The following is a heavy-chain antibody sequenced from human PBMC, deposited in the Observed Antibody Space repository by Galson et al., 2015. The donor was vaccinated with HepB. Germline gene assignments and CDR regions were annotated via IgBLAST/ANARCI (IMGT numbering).Heavy chain of an antibody. V-gene: IGHV1-3*01. CDR3: ARWGQYYYDSRGYYDTGPTQYFQH. CDR1: GYTISSFA. D-gene: IGHD3-22*01. Sequence: SVKVSCKASGYTISSFAMHWVRQAPGQRLEWMGWMNAGNGDTKYSQKFQGRVTITRDTSANTAYMELNSLRSEDTAVYYCARWGQYYYDSRGYYDTGPTQYFQHWGQGTLVTVSP. CDR2: MNAGNGDT. J-gene: IGHJ1*01.